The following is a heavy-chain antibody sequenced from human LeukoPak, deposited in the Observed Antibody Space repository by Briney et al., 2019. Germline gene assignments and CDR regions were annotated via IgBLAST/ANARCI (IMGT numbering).Heavy chain of an antibody. CDR3: ARGGPRRGSSSSSY. Sequence: ASVKVSCKASGYTFTGYYMHWVRQAPGQGLEWMGWINPNSGGTDYAQKFQGRVTMTRDTSISTAYMELSRLRSDDTAVYYCARGGPRRGSSSSSYWGQGTTVTVSS. CDR1: GYTFTGYY. D-gene: IGHD6-6*01. J-gene: IGHJ4*02. V-gene: IGHV1-2*02. CDR2: INPNSGGT.